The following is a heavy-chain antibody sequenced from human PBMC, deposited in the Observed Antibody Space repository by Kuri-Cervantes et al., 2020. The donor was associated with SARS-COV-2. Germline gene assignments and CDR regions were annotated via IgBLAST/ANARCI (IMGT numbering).Heavy chain of an antibody. CDR2: ISSSGSTK. Sequence: GGSLRLSCAASGFTFSSYEMNWLRQAPGKGLEWVSYISSSGSTKYYADSVKGRFTISRDNAKNSLYLQMNSLRAEDTAVYYCAKETGTTGVSGFDYWGQGTLVTVSS. CDR1: GFTFSSYE. V-gene: IGHV3-48*03. J-gene: IGHJ4*02. D-gene: IGHD1-7*01. CDR3: AKETGTTGVSGFDY.